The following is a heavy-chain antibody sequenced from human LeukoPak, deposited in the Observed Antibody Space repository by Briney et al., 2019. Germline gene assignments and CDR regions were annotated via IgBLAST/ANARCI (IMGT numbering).Heavy chain of an antibody. V-gene: IGHV3-7*01. D-gene: IGHD5-12*01. Sequence: GGSLRLSCEASGFSFSAAWMTSVRPAPGKGLEWVATIKNDGSDKYYVDSVKGRFTLSRDNAKNLVYLQMNSLRVEDTAVYYCVNLGYSDGGQGTLVTVSS. CDR2: IKNDGSDK. CDR3: VNLGYSD. CDR1: GFSFSAAW. J-gene: IGHJ4*02.